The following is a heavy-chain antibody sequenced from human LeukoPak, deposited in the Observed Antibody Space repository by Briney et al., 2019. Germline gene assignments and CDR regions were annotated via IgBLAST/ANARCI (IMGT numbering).Heavy chain of an antibody. J-gene: IGHJ4*02. CDR3: ATPDYGGGGHHRQFAY. V-gene: IGHV1-69*15. CDR1: GGTFSNYA. D-gene: IGHD4-17*01. CDR2: VIPILLTP. Sequence: SVKVSCKASGGTFSNYAITWVRQTPGQGLELIGTVIPILLTPRYAPKFQDRVTITADEATTTVYLDLNSLTSGDTAVYYCATPDYGGGGHHRQFAYWGQGTLITVSS.